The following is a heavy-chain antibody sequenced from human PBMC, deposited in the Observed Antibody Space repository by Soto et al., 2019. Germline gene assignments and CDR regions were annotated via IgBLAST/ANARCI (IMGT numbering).Heavy chain of an antibody. CDR1: GYSFTSYW. CDR2: IYAGDSDT. D-gene: IGHD2-2*01. V-gene: IGHV5-51*01. J-gene: IGHJ6*03. CDR3: ARHLVVPAAIGGYYYYYMDV. Sequence: PGESLKISCKGSGYSFTSYWIGWVRQMPGKGLEWMGIIYAGDSDTRYSPSFQGQVTISADKSISTAYLQWSSLKASDTAMYYCARHLVVPAAIGGYYYYYMDVWGKGTTVTVSS.